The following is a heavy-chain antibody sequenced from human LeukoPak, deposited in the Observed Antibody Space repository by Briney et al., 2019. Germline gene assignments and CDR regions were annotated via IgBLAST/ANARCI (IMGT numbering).Heavy chain of an antibody. CDR3: ARDFIAAAGPFDY. D-gene: IGHD6-13*01. J-gene: IGHJ4*02. CDR2: ISYDGSNK. Sequence: GGSLRLSCAVSGFTFSSYAMHWVRQAPGKGLEWVAVISYDGSNKYYADSVKGRFTISRDNSKNTLFLQMNSLRAEDTAVYYCARDFIAAAGPFDYWGQGTLVTVSS. V-gene: IGHV3-30-3*01. CDR1: GFTFSSYA.